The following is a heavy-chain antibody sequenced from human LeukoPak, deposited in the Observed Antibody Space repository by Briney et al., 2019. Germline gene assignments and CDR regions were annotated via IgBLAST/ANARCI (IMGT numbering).Heavy chain of an antibody. CDR3: ARLLRFLRFDP. D-gene: IGHD3-3*01. Sequence: SQTLSLTCAVSGGSISSGGYSWSWIRQPPGKGLEWIGYIYHSGSTYYNPSLKSRVTISVDRSKNQFSLKLSSVTAAGTAVYYCARLLRFLRFDPWGQGTLVTVSS. V-gene: IGHV4-30-2*01. J-gene: IGHJ5*02. CDR1: GGSISSGGYS. CDR2: IYHSGST.